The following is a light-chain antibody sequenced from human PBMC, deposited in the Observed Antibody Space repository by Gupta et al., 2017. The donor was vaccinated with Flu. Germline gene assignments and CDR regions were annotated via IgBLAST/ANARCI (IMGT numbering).Light chain of an antibody. J-gene: IGKJ3*01. V-gene: IGKV3-11*01. CDR3: LQRTNWAFT. CDR1: QGVGSN. CDR2: NAS. Sequence: EIVLTQSPATLSLSPGERSAPSCRASQGVGSNLAWYQHKPGQAPRLLIYNASNRATGIPTRFSGSGSGTDFTLTISRLEPEDFAVYYCLQRTNWAFTFGPGTKVDIK.